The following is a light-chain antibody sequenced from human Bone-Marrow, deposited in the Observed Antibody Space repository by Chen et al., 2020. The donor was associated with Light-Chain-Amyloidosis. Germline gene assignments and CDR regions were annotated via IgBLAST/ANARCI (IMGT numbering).Light chain of an antibody. J-gene: IGKJ1*01. Sequence: HMNLSPSPLTASLGDRVTITCRASEDIRVYLNWYQQKPGKAPKLLIYFASNLEAWVPSRFSGSGSGTDFTLTISSLQPEESANYYCQRSYSAWTFGQGTKVDIK. V-gene: IGKV1-39*01. CDR2: FAS. CDR3: QRSYSAWT. CDR1: EDIRVY.